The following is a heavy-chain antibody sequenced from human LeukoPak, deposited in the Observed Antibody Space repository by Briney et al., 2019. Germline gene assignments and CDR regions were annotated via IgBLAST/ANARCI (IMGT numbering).Heavy chain of an antibody. CDR1: GFTFSSYS. CDR2: ISSSSSYI. J-gene: IGHJ5*02. D-gene: IGHD3-10*01. CDR3: ARDSARSSFSGT. V-gene: IGHV3-21*01. Sequence: KPGGSLRLSRAASGFTFSSYSMNWVRQAPGKGLEWVSSISSSSSYIYYADSVKGRFTISRDNAKNSLYLQMNSLRAEDTAVYYCARDSARSSFSGTWGQGTLVTVSS.